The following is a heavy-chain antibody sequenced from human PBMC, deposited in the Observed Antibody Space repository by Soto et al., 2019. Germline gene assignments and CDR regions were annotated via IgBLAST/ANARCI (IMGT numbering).Heavy chain of an antibody. J-gene: IGHJ4*02. D-gene: IGHD2-2*01. Sequence: SQTLSLTCAISGDSVSSDSGAWNWIRQSPSRGLEWLGRTYYRSKWYSDYAVSVRSRITINPDTSKNQFSLQLNSVTPEDTAVYYCARYPNAWYLDYWGPGTRVTVSS. CDR3: ARYPNAWYLDY. CDR2: TYYRSKWYS. V-gene: IGHV6-1*01. CDR1: GDSVSSDSGA.